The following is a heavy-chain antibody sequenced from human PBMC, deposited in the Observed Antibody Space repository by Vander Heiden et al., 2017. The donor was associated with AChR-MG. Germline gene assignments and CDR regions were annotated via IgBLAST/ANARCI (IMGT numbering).Heavy chain of an antibody. Sequence: QVQLVQSGAEVKKPGSSVTVSCKASGGTVSSYAISWVRQAPGQGLEWMGGIIPIFGTANHAQKFQGRVTITADKSTSTAYIELSSLRSEDTAVYYCANSSYYYYGMDVWGQGTTVTVSS. V-gene: IGHV1-69*06. J-gene: IGHJ6*02. D-gene: IGHD6-13*01. CDR2: IIPIFGTA. CDR1: GGTVSSYA. CDR3: ANSSYYYYGMDV.